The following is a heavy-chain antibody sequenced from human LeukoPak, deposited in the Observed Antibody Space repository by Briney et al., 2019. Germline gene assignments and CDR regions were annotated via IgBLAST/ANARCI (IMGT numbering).Heavy chain of an antibody. J-gene: IGHJ6*03. V-gene: IGHV3-21*01. CDR2: ISTSSTYT. CDR1: GFTFSDYS. Sequence: PGGSLRLSCTPSGFTFSDYSMNWVRQAPGKGLEWVSSISTSSTYTFYADSVKGRFTISRDNRKNSLYLQMSSLTAEDTAVYYCARDASGFYLYYYMDVWGKGTTVTVSS. D-gene: IGHD6-25*01. CDR3: ARDASGFYLYYYMDV.